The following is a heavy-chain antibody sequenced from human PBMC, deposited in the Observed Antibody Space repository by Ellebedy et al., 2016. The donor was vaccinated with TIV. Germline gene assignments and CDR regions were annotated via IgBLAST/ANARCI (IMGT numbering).Heavy chain of an antibody. CDR1: GYTFTSYG. Sequence: ASVKVSXXASGYTFTSYGISWVRQAPGQGLEWMGWINPNSGGTNYAQKFQGWVTMTRDTSISTAYMELSRLRSDDTAVYYCARGLYGRAGSGSYLVIDYWGQGTLVTVSS. D-gene: IGHD1-26*01. CDR2: INPNSGGT. V-gene: IGHV1-2*04. J-gene: IGHJ4*02. CDR3: ARGLYGRAGSGSYLVIDY.